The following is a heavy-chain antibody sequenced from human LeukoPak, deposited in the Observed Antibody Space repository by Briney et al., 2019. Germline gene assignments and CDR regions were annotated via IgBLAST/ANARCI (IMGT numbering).Heavy chain of an antibody. Sequence: GGSLRLSCSASGFAFSSYAMYWVRQASGKGLEWVSAIAISGNRYYSRSVKGRFTISRENGKNALYLQMNSLRAEDTALYYCARESSITSGTTGETFDFWGQGTTVTVSS. CDR2: IAISGNR. D-gene: IGHD1-1*01. CDR3: ARESSITSGTTGETFDF. J-gene: IGHJ3*01. CDR1: GFAFSSYA. V-gene: IGHV3-13*01.